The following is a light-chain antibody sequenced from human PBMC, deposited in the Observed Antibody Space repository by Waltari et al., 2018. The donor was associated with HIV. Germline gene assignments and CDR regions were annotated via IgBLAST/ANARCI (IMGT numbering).Light chain of an antibody. V-gene: IGLV2-14*03. CDR2: DVD. J-gene: IGLJ2*01. CDR1: DRDFGPYNF. Sequence: AVTQPASVSGLPGQSTTISCTGDDRDFGPYNFVSWYQQHSGKPPRLILYDVDSRASGVSDRFSGSMSGNTASLTISGLRAEDEGHYYCASFTGDNTVIFGGGTEVTVL. CDR3: ASFTGDNTVI.